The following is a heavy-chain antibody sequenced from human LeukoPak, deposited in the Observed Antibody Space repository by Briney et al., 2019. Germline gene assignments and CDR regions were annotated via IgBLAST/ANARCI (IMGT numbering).Heavy chain of an antibody. CDR1: GVSFSSCAYS. Sequence: SQTLCLTCAGTGVSFSSCAYSWSWIRQPPGMALEWIGNIYHSGGTHHNPSLKSRVTMSVDRSKNQFSLKLTSVTAADTAVYYCVRGGVGATTGTYDCWPRGIPVTVSS. CDR2: IYHSGGT. CDR3: VRGGVGATTGTYDC. D-gene: IGHD1-26*01. J-gene: IGHJ4*02. V-gene: IGHV4-30-2*01.